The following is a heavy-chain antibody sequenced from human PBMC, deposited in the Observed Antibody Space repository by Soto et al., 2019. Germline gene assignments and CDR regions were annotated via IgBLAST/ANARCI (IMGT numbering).Heavy chain of an antibody. V-gene: IGHV3-74*03. J-gene: IGHJ2*01. CDR3: ARDFDWNLDA. CDR1: GFTASNFW. CDR2: INGDGSSR. Sequence: MVESGGGVFQSGGSLRLSCAASGFTASNFWMHWVRQVPGEGLVWVARINGDGSSRTYADSVKGRVTISRDNAKNMVFLDMESLRGEDTAVYYCARDFDWNLDAWGRGTLVTVSS. D-gene: IGHD3-9*01.